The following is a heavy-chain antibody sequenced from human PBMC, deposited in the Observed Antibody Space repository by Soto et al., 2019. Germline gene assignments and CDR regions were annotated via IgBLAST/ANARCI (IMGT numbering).Heavy chain of an antibody. Sequence: QVQLQESGPGLVKPSETLSLTCTVSGGSISSYCWSWIRQPPGKGLEWIGYVYYSRSANYNPSLKCRVTIAVATSKNQFSLKLSSVTAADAAVYCGARVGSSGATSTARYFDLWGRGTLVTVSS. V-gene: IGHV4-59*01. CDR3: ARVGSSGATSTARYFDL. D-gene: IGHD6-13*01. J-gene: IGHJ2*01. CDR2: VYYSRSA. CDR1: GGSISSYC.